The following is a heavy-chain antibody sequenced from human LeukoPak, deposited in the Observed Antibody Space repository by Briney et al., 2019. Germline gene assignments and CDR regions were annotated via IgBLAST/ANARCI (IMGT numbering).Heavy chain of an antibody. CDR1: GHTFTSSF. J-gene: IGHJ4*02. Sequence: ASVKVSCKASGHTFTSSFLHWVRHAPGQGLEWMGVLNPSDGDTTYAQEFQGRITMTSETSTGTLYMELSSLRSEDTALYYCAGETDAFYYWGQGTLVTVSS. CDR2: LNPSDGDT. V-gene: IGHV1-46*03. CDR3: AGETDAFYY.